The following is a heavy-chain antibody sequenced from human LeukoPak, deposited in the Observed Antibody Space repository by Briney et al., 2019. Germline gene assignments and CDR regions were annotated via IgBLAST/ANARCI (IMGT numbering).Heavy chain of an antibody. D-gene: IGHD2-15*01. J-gene: IGHJ4*02. CDR1: GYIFTSYW. Sequence: GESLMISCNGSGYIFTSYWICWVRHMPGKGLEGMGIIYPGDSDTRYSPSFQGQVTISADKSISTAYLQWSSLKASDTAMYYCATHPGPHSMGYWGRGTLVTVPS. CDR2: IYPGDSDT. CDR3: ATHPGPHSMGY. V-gene: IGHV5-51*01.